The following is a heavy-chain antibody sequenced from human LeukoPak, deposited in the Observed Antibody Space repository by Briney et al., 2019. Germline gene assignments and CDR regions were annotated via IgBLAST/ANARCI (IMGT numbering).Heavy chain of an antibody. CDR3: ARDLSTSGTYHTRFDY. Sequence: GGSLRLSCAASGFTFSSYWMHWVRQAPGKGLVWVSHINSDGSTTRYADSAKGRFTISRDNAKNTLYLQMNSLGAEDTAVYYCARDLSTSGTYHTRFDYWGQGTLVTVSS. D-gene: IGHD3-10*01. CDR1: GFTFSSYW. V-gene: IGHV3-74*01. J-gene: IGHJ4*02. CDR2: INSDGSTT.